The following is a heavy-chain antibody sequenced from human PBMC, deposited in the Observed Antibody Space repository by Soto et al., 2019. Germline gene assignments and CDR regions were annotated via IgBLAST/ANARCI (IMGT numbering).Heavy chain of an antibody. CDR3: ARGAGYYDSSGYYAY. D-gene: IGHD3-22*01. Sequence: GASVKVSCKASGYTFTSYYMYWVRQAPGQGLEWMGIINPSGGSTSYAQKFQGGVTMTRDTSTSTVYMELSSLRSKDTAVYYCARGAGYYDSSGYYAYWGQGTLVTVSA. J-gene: IGHJ4*02. CDR1: GYTFTSYY. V-gene: IGHV1-46*03. CDR2: INPSGGST.